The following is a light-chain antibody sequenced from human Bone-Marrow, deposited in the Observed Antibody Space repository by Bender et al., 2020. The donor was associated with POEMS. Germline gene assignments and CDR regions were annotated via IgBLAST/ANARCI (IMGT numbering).Light chain of an antibody. CDR3: NSYAGSNNYVV. V-gene: IGLV2-8*01. J-gene: IGLJ2*01. CDR2: EVS. Sequence: QSALTQPPSVSGSPGQSVTISCTGTSGDVGGYNHVSWYQQHPGKAPKLMIYEVSKRPSGVSDRFSGSKSGNTASLTVSGLQAEDEADYYCNSYAGSNNYVVFGAGTKLTVL. CDR1: SGDVGGYNH.